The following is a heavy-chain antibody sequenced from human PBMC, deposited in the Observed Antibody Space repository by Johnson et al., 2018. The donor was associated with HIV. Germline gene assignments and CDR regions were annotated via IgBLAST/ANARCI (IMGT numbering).Heavy chain of an antibody. D-gene: IGHD3-10*01. V-gene: IGHV3-23*04. CDR1: GFTFSSYA. CDR3: AKKLGVLTVPWAFDI. J-gene: IGHJ3*02. CDR2: ISGSGGST. Sequence: VLLVESGGGLVQPGGSLRLSCAASGFTFSSYAMSWVRQAPGKGLEWVSAISGSGGSTYYADSVKGRFAISRDNSKNTLYLQRNSMRAEDTAVYYCAKKLGVLTVPWAFDIWGQGTMVTVSS.